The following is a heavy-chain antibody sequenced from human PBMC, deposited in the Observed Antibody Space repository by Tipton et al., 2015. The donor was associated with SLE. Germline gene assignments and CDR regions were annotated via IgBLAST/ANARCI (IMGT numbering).Heavy chain of an antibody. D-gene: IGHD6-19*01. CDR3: AKVGSGWYYYYYYTDV. Sequence: SLRLSCAASGFTFSNFAMNWVRQAPGKGLEWVSTISGTGDSTYYADSVKGRFTISRDNSKNTLYLQMNSLRAEDTAVYYCAKVGSGWYYYYYYTDVWGKGTTVTVSS. CDR1: GFTFSNFA. CDR2: ISGTGDST. J-gene: IGHJ6*03. V-gene: IGHV3-23*01.